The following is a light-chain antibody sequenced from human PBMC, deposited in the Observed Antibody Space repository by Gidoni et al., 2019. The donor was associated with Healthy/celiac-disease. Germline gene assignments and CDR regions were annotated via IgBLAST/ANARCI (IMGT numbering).Light chain of an antibody. CDR2: WAS. V-gene: IGKV4-1*01. Sequence: DIVMNQSPDSLAVARGERATINCKSRQSVIYSSNNKNYLAWYQQKPGQPPKLLIYWASTRESGVPYRFSGSGSGTDFTLTISSLQAEDVAVYYCQQYYSTPLTFGGGTKVEIK. CDR3: QQYYSTPLT. CDR1: QSVIYSSNNKNY. J-gene: IGKJ4*01.